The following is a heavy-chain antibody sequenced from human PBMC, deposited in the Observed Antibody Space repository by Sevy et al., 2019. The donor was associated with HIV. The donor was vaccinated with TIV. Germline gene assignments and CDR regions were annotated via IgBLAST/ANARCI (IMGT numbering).Heavy chain of an antibody. V-gene: IGHV1-24*01. CDR1: GYTLTELS. Sequence: ATVKVSCKVSGYTLTELSMHWVRQAPGKGLERMGGFDPEDRETIYTQKFQGRVTMTEDTSTDTAYMELSSLRSEDTAVYYCATVKAPASRSGWRFDYWGQGTLVTVSS. CDR2: FDPEDRET. CDR3: ATVKAPASRSGWRFDY. J-gene: IGHJ4*02. D-gene: IGHD6-19*01.